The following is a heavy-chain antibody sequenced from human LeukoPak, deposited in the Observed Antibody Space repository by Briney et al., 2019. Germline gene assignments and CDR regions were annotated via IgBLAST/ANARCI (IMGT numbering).Heavy chain of an antibody. D-gene: IGHD2-2*02. J-gene: IGHJ4*02. Sequence: PGGSLRLSCAASGFTFSSYSMNWVRQAPGKGLEWVSSISSRSSYLYYADSVKGRFTISRDNAKNSLYLQMNSLRAEDTAVYYCARVPRYCSSTSCYSDYWGQGTLVTVSS. CDR3: ARVPRYCSSTSCYSDY. CDR2: ISSRSSYL. V-gene: IGHV3-21*01. CDR1: GFTFSSYS.